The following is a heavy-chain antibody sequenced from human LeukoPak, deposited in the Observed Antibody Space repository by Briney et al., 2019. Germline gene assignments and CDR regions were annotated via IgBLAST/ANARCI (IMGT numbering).Heavy chain of an antibody. CDR2: IYPGDSDT. D-gene: IGHD2-15*01. J-gene: IGHJ1*01. CDR3: ARAPGYCSGGSCYSSEYFQH. CDR1: GYSFTSYW. Sequence: GESLQISCKGSGYSFTSYWIGWVRQMPGKGLEWMGIIYPGDSDTRYSPSFQGQVTISADKSISTAYLQWSSLKASDTAMYYCARAPGYCSGGSCYSSEYFQHWGQGTLVTVSS. V-gene: IGHV5-51*01.